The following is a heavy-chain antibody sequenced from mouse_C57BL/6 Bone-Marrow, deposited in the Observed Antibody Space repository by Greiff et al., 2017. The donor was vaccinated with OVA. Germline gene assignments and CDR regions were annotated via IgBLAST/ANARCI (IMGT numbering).Heavy chain of an antibody. D-gene: IGHD1-1*01. CDR1: GFTFSDAW. CDR3: TGGYYYDSSYAWFAY. CDR2: IRNKANNPAS. J-gene: IGHJ3*01. V-gene: IGHV6-6*01. Sequence: EVQLVESGGGLVQPGGSMKLSCAASGFTFSDAWMDWVRQSPEKGLEWVAEIRNKANNPASYYAESVKGRFTISKEDSKSSVYLQRSSIRAEDAGIYYCTGGYYYDSSYAWFAYWGQGTLVTVSA.